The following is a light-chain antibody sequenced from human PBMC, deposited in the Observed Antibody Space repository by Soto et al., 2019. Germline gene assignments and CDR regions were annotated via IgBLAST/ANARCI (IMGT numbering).Light chain of an antibody. V-gene: IGKV1-5*03. CDR2: KAS. Sequence: DIQMTQSPSTLSASVGDRVTITCRASQSISTWLAWYQQKPGKAPKLLIYKASSLESGVPSRFIGSGSGTEFTLTISILQPEDFATYYCQQYNSYSRTFGQGNKVEIK. CDR3: QQYNSYSRT. CDR1: QSISTW. J-gene: IGKJ1*01.